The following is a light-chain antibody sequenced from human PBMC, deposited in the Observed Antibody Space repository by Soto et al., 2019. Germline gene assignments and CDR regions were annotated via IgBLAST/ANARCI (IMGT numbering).Light chain of an antibody. V-gene: IGKV3-20*01. Sequence: DIVLTQSPDTLSLFPGERATLSRRASQNINRNYFAGYQQKRGQAPRLLIYGASSRATGIPDRFTSSGSGTHFTLTISRLEPEDFAVYLCQQYGTVPRTFGLGTKVEIK. CDR2: GAS. CDR3: QQYGTVPRT. CDR1: QNINRNY. J-gene: IGKJ1*01.